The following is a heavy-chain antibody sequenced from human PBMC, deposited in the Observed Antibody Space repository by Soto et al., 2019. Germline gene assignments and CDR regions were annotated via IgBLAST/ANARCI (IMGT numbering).Heavy chain of an antibody. Sequence: GESLKISCQGSGYTFTSNWIAWVRQMPGKGLERMGIIYPGDSDIRYSPSFEGQVTISADKSISTAYLQWSSLKASDTAVYFCARLQFYDGFRISDYWGQGTLVTVSS. CDR1: GYTFTSNW. CDR2: IYPGDSDI. J-gene: IGHJ4*02. D-gene: IGHD3-10*01. CDR3: ARLQFYDGFRISDY. V-gene: IGHV5-51*01.